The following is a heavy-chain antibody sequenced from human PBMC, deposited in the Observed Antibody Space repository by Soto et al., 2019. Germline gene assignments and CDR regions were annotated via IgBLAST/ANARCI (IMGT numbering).Heavy chain of an antibody. Sequence: QVQLVQSGAEVKKPGASVKVSCKASGYTFTSYDINWVRPATGQGLEWMGWMNTNSGNTGYAQKCQGRVTMTKNTSIPTAYMELSSLSSEDTAVYYCARTTYEAESGYDVNWFDPWGQGTLVTVSS. J-gene: IGHJ5*02. CDR1: GYTFTSYD. CDR3: ARTTYEAESGYDVNWFDP. CDR2: MNTNSGNT. V-gene: IGHV1-8*01. D-gene: IGHD3-22*01.